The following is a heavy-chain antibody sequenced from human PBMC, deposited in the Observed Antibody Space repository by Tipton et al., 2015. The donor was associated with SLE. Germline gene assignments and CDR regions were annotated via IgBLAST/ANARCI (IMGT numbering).Heavy chain of an antibody. CDR1: GGSISSGSYY. CDR3: ARFGTVFDY. J-gene: IGHJ4*02. V-gene: IGHV4-61*09. Sequence: TLSLTCTVSGGSISSGSYYWSWIRQPAGKGLEWIGYIYTSGSTNYNPSLKSRVTISVDTSKNQFSLKLSSVTAADTAVYYCARFGTVFDYWGQGTLVTVSS. CDR2: IYTSGST. D-gene: IGHD1-7*01.